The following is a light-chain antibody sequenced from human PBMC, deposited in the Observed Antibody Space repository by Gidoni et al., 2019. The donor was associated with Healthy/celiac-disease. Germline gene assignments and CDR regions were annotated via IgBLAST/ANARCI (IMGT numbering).Light chain of an antibody. CDR3: QQYGSSPQT. CDR1: QSVSSSY. Sequence: EIVLTQSPGTLSLSPGERATLSCRASQSVSSSYLSWYQHKPGQAPRLLNYGASSRATGIPNRISGSGSRTDFTLTISILEAEDFAVYYWQQYGSSPQTFXQXTKVEIK. J-gene: IGKJ1*01. V-gene: IGKV3-20*01. CDR2: GAS.